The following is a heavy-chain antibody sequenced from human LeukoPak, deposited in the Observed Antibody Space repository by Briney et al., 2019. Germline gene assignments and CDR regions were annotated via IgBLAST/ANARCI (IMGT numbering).Heavy chain of an antibody. CDR1: GFTVSSNY. D-gene: IGHD3-9*01. V-gene: IGHV3-23*01. CDR3: AKTLRYFDWPHAGNY. Sequence: GGSLRLSCAASGFTVSSNYMSWVRQAPGKGLEWVSAISGSGGSTYYADSVKGRFTISRDNSKNTLYLQMNSLRAEDTAVYYCAKTLRYFDWPHAGNYWGQGTLVTVSS. CDR2: ISGSGGST. J-gene: IGHJ4*02.